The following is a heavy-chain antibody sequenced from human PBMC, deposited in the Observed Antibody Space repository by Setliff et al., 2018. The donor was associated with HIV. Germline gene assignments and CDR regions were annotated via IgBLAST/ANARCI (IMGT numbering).Heavy chain of an antibody. J-gene: IGHJ6*03. CDR3: ARSTVGIRGVVRGYYYYYMDV. Sequence: SETLSLTCTVSGYSISSSNWWGWIRQTPGKGREGIGYIDYSGSTYYNPSLESRVTMSVDTSKNQFSLKLTSVTAVDTAAYYCARSTVGIRGVVRGYYYYYMDVWGKGTTVTVSS. CDR1: GYSISSSNW. D-gene: IGHD3-10*01. V-gene: IGHV4-28*01. CDR2: IDYSGST.